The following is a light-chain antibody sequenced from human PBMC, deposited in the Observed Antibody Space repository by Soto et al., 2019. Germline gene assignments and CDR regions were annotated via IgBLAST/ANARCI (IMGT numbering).Light chain of an antibody. Sequence: QSALTQPASVSGSPGQSITISCIGTSSDVGSYNLVSWYQQHPGKAPKVLIYEVSERPSGISNRFSGSKPGNTASLTISGLQAEDEAEYYCCSYAGSRTHVLFGGGTQLTVL. CDR2: EVS. J-gene: IGLJ2*01. CDR3: CSYAGSRTHVL. V-gene: IGLV2-23*02. CDR1: SSDVGSYNL.